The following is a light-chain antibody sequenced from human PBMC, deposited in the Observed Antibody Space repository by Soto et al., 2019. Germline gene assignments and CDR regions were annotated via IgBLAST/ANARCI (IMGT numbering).Light chain of an antibody. CDR3: AAWDDSLIGPV. CDR1: SSNIGSNS. V-gene: IGLV1-44*01. CDR2: NSD. J-gene: IGLJ2*01. Sequence: QSVLTQPPSASGTPGQRVTISCSGTSSNIGSNSVSWYYHLPGTAPKLLIYNSDQRPSGVPDRFSGSKSDTSASLAISGLQSEDEADYYCAAWDDSLIGPVFGGGTK.